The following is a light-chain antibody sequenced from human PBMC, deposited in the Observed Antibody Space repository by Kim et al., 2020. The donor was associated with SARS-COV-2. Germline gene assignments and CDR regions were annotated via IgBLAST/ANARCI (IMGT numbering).Light chain of an antibody. CDR2: TAS. CDR3: QQSYSSPRT. CDR1: QSISNY. V-gene: IGKV1-39*01. J-gene: IGKJ2*01. Sequence: SASVGDRVTITCRASQSISNYLNWYQQKPGKAPKLLIYTASSLQRGVASGFSGNGSGTDFTLTISSLQPEDFATYYCQQSYSSPRTFGQGTKLEI.